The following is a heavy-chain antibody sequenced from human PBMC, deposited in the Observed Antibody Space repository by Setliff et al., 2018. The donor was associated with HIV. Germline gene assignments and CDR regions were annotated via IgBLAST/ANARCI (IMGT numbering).Heavy chain of an antibody. Sequence: PGGSLRLSWGGFTFSSYSMNWVRQAPGKGLEWVSYISGSVTTIYYADSLKGRFTISRDNAKNSLFLQMNSLRAEDTAVYYCARVTDGITGTLDYWGQGTLVTVSS. V-gene: IGHV3-48*01. CDR1: FTFSSYS. J-gene: IGHJ4*02. CDR3: ARVTDGITGTLDY. D-gene: IGHD1-7*01. CDR2: ISGSVTTI.